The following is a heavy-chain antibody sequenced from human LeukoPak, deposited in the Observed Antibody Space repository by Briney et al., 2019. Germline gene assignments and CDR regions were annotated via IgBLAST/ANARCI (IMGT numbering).Heavy chain of an antibody. D-gene: IGHD3-22*01. CDR1: GGSISSSSYY. CDR3: ARESYYYDSKGYYYMDV. CDR2: IYYSGST. J-gene: IGHJ6*03. Sequence: SETLSLTCTVSGGSISSSSYYWGWIRQRPGKGLEWIGSIYYSGSTYYNPSLKSRVTISVDTSKNQFSLKLSSVTAADTAVYYCARESYYYDSKGYYYMDVWGKGTTVTVSS. V-gene: IGHV4-39*07.